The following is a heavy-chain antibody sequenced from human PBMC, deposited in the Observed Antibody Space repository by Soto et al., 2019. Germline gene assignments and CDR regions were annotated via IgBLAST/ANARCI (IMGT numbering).Heavy chain of an antibody. Sequence: LRXSFASSGCTFIRYAMSWVRQAPGKGLEWVSAISGSGGSTYYADSVKGRFTISRDNSKNTLYLQMNGLRAEDTAVYYCAKDPGSDNWFDPWGQGTLVTVSS. CDR2: ISGSGGST. D-gene: IGHD5-12*01. CDR1: GCTFIRYA. CDR3: AKDPGSDNWFDP. V-gene: IGHV3-23*01. J-gene: IGHJ5*02.